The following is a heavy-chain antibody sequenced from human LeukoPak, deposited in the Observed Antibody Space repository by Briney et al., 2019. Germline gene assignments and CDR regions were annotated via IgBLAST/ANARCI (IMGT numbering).Heavy chain of an antibody. Sequence: PGRSLRLSCAASGFTFSSYAMSWVRQAPGKGLEWVSAISGSGGSTYYADSVKGRFTISRDNSKNTLYLQMNSLRAEDTAVYYCAKGGIVVVITEYNWFDPWGQGTLVTVSS. CDR2: ISGSGGST. J-gene: IGHJ5*02. CDR3: AKGGIVVVITEYNWFDP. V-gene: IGHV3-23*01. D-gene: IGHD3-22*01. CDR1: GFTFSSYA.